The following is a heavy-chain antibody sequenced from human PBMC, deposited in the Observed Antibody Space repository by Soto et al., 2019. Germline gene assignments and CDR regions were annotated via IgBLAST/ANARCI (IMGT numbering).Heavy chain of an antibody. Sequence: GGSLRLSCAASGFTFSSYAMSWVRQAPGKGLEWVSAISGSGVSTYYADSVKGRFTISRDNSKNTLYLQMNSLRAEDTAAYYCARDPLWGTAMVLWYFDLWGQGTLVTVSS. CDR1: GFTFSSYA. J-gene: IGHJ2*01. CDR2: ISGSGVST. CDR3: ARDPLWGTAMVLWYFDL. D-gene: IGHD5-18*01. V-gene: IGHV3-23*01.